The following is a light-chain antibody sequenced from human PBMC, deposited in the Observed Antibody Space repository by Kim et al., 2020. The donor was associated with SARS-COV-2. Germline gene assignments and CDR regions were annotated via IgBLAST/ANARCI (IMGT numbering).Light chain of an antibody. Sequence: AIQMTQSPSSLSASVGDRVTITCRASQGIRTDLGWYQQKQGMPPRLLMNAASSLHSGVPSRFSGSGSGTDFTLTISSLQPEDFATYYCLQDYNFPYTFGQGTKLEI. CDR1: QGIRTD. J-gene: IGKJ2*01. CDR3: LQDYNFPYT. V-gene: IGKV1-6*01. CDR2: AAS.